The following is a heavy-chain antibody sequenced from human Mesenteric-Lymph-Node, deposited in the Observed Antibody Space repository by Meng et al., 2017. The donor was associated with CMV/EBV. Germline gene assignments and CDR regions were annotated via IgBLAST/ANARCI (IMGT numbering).Heavy chain of an antibody. CDR1: GGSVSSGAYY. CDR3: ARSPGYSSSFFDY. CDR2: ISFSGST. J-gene: IGHJ4*02. D-gene: IGHD6-13*01. V-gene: IGHV4-31*02. Sequence: SCAVSGGSVSSGAYYWNWIRQHPGKGLEWIGFISFSGSTYYNPSLKSRLIISLDTSKNQFSLRLSSVTAADTAVYYCARSPGYSSSFFDYWGQGTLVTVSS.